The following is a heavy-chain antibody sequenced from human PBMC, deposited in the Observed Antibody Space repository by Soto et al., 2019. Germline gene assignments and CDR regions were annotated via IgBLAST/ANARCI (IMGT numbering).Heavy chain of an antibody. CDR2: IRSSGST. V-gene: IGHV4-4*07. CDR1: GASMNSYH. CDR3: ARDQGVAAAGITWFDP. Sequence: PSETLSLTCTVSGASMNSYHWSWIRQPAGKGLEWIGHIRSSGSTNYNPSLKSRVTMSVDTSKNRFSLRLMSLTAADTAVYYCARDQGVAAAGITWFDPWGQGSLVTVSS. J-gene: IGHJ5*02. D-gene: IGHD6-13*01.